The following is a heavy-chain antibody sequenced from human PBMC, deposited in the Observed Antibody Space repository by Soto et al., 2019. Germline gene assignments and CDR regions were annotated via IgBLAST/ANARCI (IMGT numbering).Heavy chain of an antibody. D-gene: IGHD2-21*02. CDR3: AKDRLEYCGGDCYSVYYYGMDV. CDR2: ISYDGSNK. J-gene: IGHJ6*02. CDR1: GFTFSSYG. Sequence: PGGSLRLSCAASGFTFSSYGMHWVRQAPGKGLEWVAVISYDGSNKYYADSVKGRFTISRDNSKNTLYLQMNSLRAEDTAVYYCAKDRLEYCGGDCYSVYYYGMDVWGQGTTVTVSS. V-gene: IGHV3-30*18.